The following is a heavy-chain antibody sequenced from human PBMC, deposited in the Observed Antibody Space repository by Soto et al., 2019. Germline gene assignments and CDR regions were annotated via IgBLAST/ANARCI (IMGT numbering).Heavy chain of an antibody. CDR2: ICYDGTIK. D-gene: IGHD1-26*01. CDR1: GFTFTNHA. J-gene: IGHJ4*02. Sequence: GGSLRLSFAASGFTFTNHAMHWVRQAPGKGLAWVSPICYDGTIKYYVYSVKVRLTISRDNSKNPLYLQMNSMRANNTAIYYCARGMRKWELLRXWRQGTLVTVSX. V-gene: IGHV3-33*01. CDR3: ARGMRKWELLRX.